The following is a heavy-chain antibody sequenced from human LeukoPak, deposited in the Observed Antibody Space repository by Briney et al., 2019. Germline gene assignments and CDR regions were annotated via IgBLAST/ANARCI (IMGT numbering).Heavy chain of an antibody. CDR1: GGSVSSGSYY. CDR3: ARGTRYCSSTSCYRPLDY. CDR2: IYYSGST. Sequence: SETLPLTCTVSGGSVSSGSYYWSWIRQPPGKGLEWIGYIYYSGSTNYNPSLKSRVTISVDTSKNQFSLKLSSVTAADTAVYYCARGTRYCSSTSCYRPLDYWGQGTLVTVSS. D-gene: IGHD2-2*01. V-gene: IGHV4-61*01. J-gene: IGHJ4*02.